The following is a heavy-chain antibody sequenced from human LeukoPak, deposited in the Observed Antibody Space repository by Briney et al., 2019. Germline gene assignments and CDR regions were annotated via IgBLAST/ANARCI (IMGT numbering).Heavy chain of an antibody. V-gene: IGHV1-8*01. J-gene: IGHJ5*02. Sequence: ASVKVSCKASGYTFTSYHINWVRQATGQGLEWMGWMNPNSGDTVSAQKFQGRVTLTRDSSISTAYMELSSLRSEDTAVYYCARYWTDGSGCDLWGQGTLVTVSS. CDR1: GYTFTSYH. CDR3: ARYWTDGSGCDL. CDR2: MNPNSGDT. D-gene: IGHD3-10*01.